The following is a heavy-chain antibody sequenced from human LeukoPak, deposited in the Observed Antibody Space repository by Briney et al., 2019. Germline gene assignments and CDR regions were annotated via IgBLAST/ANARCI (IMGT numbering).Heavy chain of an antibody. V-gene: IGHV3-23*01. CDR3: AKVSKRITIFGVVIIGGCYFDY. Sequence: PGGSLRLSCAASGFTFSNYAMSWVRQAPGKGLEWVSGISGSGGSTYYADSVKGRFTISRDNSKNTLYLQMNSLRAEDTAVYYCAKVSKRITIFGVVIIGGCYFDYWGQGTLVTVSS. D-gene: IGHD3-3*01. J-gene: IGHJ4*02. CDR1: GFTFSNYA. CDR2: ISGSGGST.